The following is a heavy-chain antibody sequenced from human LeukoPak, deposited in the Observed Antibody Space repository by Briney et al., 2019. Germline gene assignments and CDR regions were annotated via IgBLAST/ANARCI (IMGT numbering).Heavy chain of an antibody. CDR3: ARDLHYYGSGSYPDY. CDR2: ISYDGSNK. Sequence: GGSLRLSCAASGFTFSRYSMNWVRQAPGKGLEWVAVISYDGSNKYYADSVKGRFTISRDNSKNTLYLQMNSLRAEDTAVYYCARDLHYYGSGSYPDYWGQGTLVTVSS. J-gene: IGHJ4*02. D-gene: IGHD3-10*01. CDR1: GFTFSRYS. V-gene: IGHV3-30*03.